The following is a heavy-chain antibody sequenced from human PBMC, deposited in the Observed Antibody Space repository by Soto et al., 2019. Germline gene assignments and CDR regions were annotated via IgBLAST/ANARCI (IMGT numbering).Heavy chain of an antibody. J-gene: IGHJ4*02. CDR1: GYTFTGYY. Sequence: QVQLVQSGAELKKPGASVKVSCKGSGYTFTGYYIHWVRQTPGQGPEWMGEISPQTGGTKYAQKYQGGVTMTRDTSITTVYMELSNLSPDDTAVYYCGRGRSGELVIFYWGQGTLVTVSS. CDR2: ISPQTGGT. D-gene: IGHD1-26*01. V-gene: IGHV1-2*02. CDR3: GRGRSGELVIFY.